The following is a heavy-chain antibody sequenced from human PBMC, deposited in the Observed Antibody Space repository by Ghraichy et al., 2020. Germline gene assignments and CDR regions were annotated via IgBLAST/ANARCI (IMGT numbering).Heavy chain of an antibody. J-gene: IGHJ3*02. Sequence: ASVVSCKVSGYTLTELSMHWVRQAPGKGLEWMGGFDPEDGETIYAQKFQGRVTMTEDTSTDTAYMELSSLGSEDTAVYYCATRHYGSSGLDAFDIGGQGTMVTGSS. CDR2: FDPEDGET. CDR1: GYTLTELS. D-gene: IGHD3-22*01. V-gene: IGHV1-24*01. CDR3: ATRHYGSSGLDAFDI.